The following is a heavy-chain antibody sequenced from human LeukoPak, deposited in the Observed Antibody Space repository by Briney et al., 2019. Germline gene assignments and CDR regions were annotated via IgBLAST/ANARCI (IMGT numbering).Heavy chain of an antibody. V-gene: IGHV3-48*01. CDR1: GFTFSGYS. J-gene: IGHJ4*02. CDR2: ISSSTTNI. CDR3: ARSSGWYG. D-gene: IGHD6-19*01. Sequence: GGSLRLSCAASGFTFSGYSMNWVRQAPGKGLEWLSYISSSTTNIKYADSVKGRFTISRDNAKTSLFLQMNSLRAEDTAVYYCARSSGWYGWGQGTLVTVSS.